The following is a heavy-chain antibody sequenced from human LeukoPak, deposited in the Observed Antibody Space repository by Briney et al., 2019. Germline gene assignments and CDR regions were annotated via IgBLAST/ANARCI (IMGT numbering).Heavy chain of an antibody. CDR1: GGSISSSSSY. CDR2: IYYSGST. V-gene: IGHV4-39*01. D-gene: IGHD1-1*01. CDR3: AGHESGNCFDY. Sequence: PSETLSLTCTVSGGSISSSSSYWGRIRQPPGKGLEWIGSIYYSGSTYYNPSLRSRVNISVDTSKNQFSLQLNSVTAADTAVYYCAGHESGNCFDYWGQGTLVTVSS. J-gene: IGHJ4*02.